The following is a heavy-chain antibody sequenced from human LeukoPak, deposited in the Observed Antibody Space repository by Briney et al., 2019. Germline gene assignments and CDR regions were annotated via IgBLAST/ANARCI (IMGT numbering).Heavy chain of an antibody. Sequence: GGSLRLSCAASGFTFSNYWMSWVRQAPGKGLEFMANIKGAGSEKYYVDSVKGRFTISRDNDKNLVHLQMNSLRAEDTAVYYCARGGGMRSWYDFDYWGQGTLVTVSS. D-gene: IGHD6-13*01. CDR3: ARGGGMRSWYDFDY. CDR1: GFTFSNYW. J-gene: IGHJ4*02. V-gene: IGHV3-7*04. CDR2: IKGAGSEK.